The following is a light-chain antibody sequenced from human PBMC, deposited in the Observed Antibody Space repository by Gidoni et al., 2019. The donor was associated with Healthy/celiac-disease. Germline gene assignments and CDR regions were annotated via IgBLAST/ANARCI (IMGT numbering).Light chain of an antibody. J-gene: IGKJ3*01. Sequence: EIVLTQSPATLSLSPGERATLSCRASQSVSSYLAWYQQKPGQAPRLLIYDASNRTTGIPARFSGSGSVTDVTLTISSLEPEDFAVYYCQQRSSWPGVTFGPGTKVDIK. CDR1: QSVSSY. CDR2: DAS. CDR3: QQRSSWPGVT. V-gene: IGKV3-11*01.